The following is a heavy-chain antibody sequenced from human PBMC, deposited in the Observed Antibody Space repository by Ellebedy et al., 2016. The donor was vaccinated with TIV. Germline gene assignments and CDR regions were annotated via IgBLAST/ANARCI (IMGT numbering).Heavy chain of an antibody. V-gene: IGHV3-21*01. D-gene: IGHD3-16*02. CDR2: ITSSTYN. CDR1: GFTFSTYA. Sequence: GESLKISCAASGFTFSTYAMNWVRQAPGKGLEWVASITSSTYNYYTDSVRGRFTISRDNAKNSLYLQMNSLRAEDTAVYYCARALGELSSLYGDFDYWGQGILVTVSS. J-gene: IGHJ4*02. CDR3: ARALGELSSLYGDFDY.